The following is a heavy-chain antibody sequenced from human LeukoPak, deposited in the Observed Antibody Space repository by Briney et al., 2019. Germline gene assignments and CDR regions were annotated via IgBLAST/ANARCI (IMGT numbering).Heavy chain of an antibody. D-gene: IGHD3-10*01. CDR2: ISGRGGTV. V-gene: IGHV3-48*03. CDR3: ARFSYGSGSKDTDY. Sequence: PGGSLRLSCAASGLTFNSYEMNWVRQAPGKGLEWVSYISGRGGTVYYADSVKGRFTISRDNSKNTLYLQMNSLRAEDTAVYYCARFSYGSGSKDTDYWGQGTLVTVSS. CDR1: GLTFNSYE. J-gene: IGHJ4*02.